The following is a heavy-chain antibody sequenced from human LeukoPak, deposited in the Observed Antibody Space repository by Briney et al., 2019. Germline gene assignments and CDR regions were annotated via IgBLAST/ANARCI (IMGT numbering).Heavy chain of an antibody. CDR1: GFTFSSYA. CDR2: ISYDGSNK. J-gene: IGHJ4*02. V-gene: IGHV3-30-3*01. D-gene: IGHD3-16*01. Sequence: GGSLRLSCAASGFTFSSYAMHWVRQAPGKGLEWVAVISYDGSNKYYADSVKGRFTISRDNSKNTLYLQMNSLRAEDTAVYYCARNPDNYVWGSFDYWSQGTLVTVSS. CDR3: ARNPDNYVWGSFDY.